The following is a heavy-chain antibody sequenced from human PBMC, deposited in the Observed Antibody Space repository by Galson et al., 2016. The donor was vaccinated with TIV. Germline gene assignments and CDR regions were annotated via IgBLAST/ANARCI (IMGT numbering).Heavy chain of an antibody. CDR2: MNPNSGNT. D-gene: IGHD6-25*01. CDR1: GYSFSTYD. Sequence: SVKVSCKASGYSFSTYDINWVRQAPGQGLEWMGWMNPNSGNTGYSQKFRGRVTMTRTTSERTAYMKLSSLTSEDTAVYYCARSGDDGDYWGQGTLVTVSS. J-gene: IGHJ4*02. V-gene: IGHV1-8*01. CDR3: ARSGDDGDY.